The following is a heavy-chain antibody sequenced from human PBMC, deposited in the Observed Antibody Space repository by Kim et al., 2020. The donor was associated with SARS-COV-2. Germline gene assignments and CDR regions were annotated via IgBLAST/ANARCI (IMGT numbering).Heavy chain of an antibody. CDR3: VRDSYTNDVYYGMDV. Sequence: GESLKISCAASGFRFSNFWMHWVRHSPGKGLVWVSRINTAGNYVHYADSVKGRFTMSRDNARSTLHLQMDSLRDEDTGVYYCVRDSYTNDVYYGMDVWGQGTTVAVSS. V-gene: IGHV3-74*01. D-gene: IGHD3-10*02. CDR1: GFRFSNFW. CDR2: INTAGNYV. J-gene: IGHJ6*02.